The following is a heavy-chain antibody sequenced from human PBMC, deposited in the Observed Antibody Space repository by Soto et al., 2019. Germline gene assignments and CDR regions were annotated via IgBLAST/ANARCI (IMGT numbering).Heavy chain of an antibody. V-gene: IGHV3-21*01. CDR3: ARDVQQWLASMLDY. CDR2: ISSSSSYI. CDR1: GFTFSSYS. D-gene: IGHD6-19*01. Sequence: LRLSCAASGFTFSSYSMNWVRQAPGKGLEWVSSISSSSSYIYYADSVKGRFTISRGNAKNSLYLQMNSLRAEDTAVYYCARDVQQWLASMLDYWGQGTLVTVSS. J-gene: IGHJ4*02.